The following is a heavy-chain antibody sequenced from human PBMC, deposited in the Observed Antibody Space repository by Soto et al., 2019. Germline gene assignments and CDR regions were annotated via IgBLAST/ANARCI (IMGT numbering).Heavy chain of an antibody. V-gene: IGHV1-69*12. CDR2: IIPIFGTA. D-gene: IGHD3-22*01. Sequence: QVQLVQSGAEVKKPGSSVKVSCKASGGTFSSYAISWVRQAPGQGLEWMGGIIPIFGTANYAQKFQGRVTITADESTSTAYMELSNVRYEDTAVYYCATTHYYDSSGYYYFDYWGQGTLVTVSS. CDR3: ATTHYYDSSGYYYFDY. CDR1: GGTFSSYA. J-gene: IGHJ4*02.